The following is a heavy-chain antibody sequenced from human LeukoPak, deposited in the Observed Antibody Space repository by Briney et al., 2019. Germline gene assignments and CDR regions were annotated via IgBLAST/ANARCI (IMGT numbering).Heavy chain of an antibody. CDR3: ARRDY. CDR2: VNRDGSET. V-gene: IGHV3-7*03. CDR1: GFTLSNHW. Sequence: PGGSLRLSCAASGFTLSNHWMTWVRQVPGRGPEWVANVNRDGSETYYLDSVKGRFTISKDNAKNSLYLQMNSLRAEDTAVYYCARRDYWGQGTLVTVSS. J-gene: IGHJ4*02.